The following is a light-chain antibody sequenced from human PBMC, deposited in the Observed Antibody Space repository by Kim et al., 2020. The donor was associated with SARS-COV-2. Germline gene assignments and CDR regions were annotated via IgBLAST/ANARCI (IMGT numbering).Light chain of an antibody. V-gene: IGLV3-1*01. Sequence: AVSPEQTATITCSGDTLGHKYASWYQQKPGQSPLLVIYQDSRRPSGIPERFSGYNAGNTATLTISGTQAMDEAAYYCQAWDSSVVFGGGTQLTVL. CDR2: QDS. J-gene: IGLJ3*02. CDR1: TLGHKY. CDR3: QAWDSSVV.